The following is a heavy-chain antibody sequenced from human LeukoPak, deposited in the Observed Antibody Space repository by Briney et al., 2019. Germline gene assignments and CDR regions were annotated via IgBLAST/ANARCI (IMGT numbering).Heavy chain of an antibody. CDR3: ATGRIAPYYYGSGTNY. CDR2: FDPEDGET. Sequence: GASVKVSCKVSGYTLTELSMHWVRQAPGKGLEWMGGFDPEDGETIYAQKFQGRVTMTEDTSTDTAYMELSSLRSEDTAVYYCATGRIAPYYYGSGTNYWGQGTLVTVSS. D-gene: IGHD3-10*01. J-gene: IGHJ4*02. CDR1: GYTLTELS. V-gene: IGHV1-24*01.